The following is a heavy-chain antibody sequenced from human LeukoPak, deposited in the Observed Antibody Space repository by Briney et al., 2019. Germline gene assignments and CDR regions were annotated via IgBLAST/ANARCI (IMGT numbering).Heavy chain of an antibody. CDR2: INPNTGAT. D-gene: IGHD3-22*01. Sequence: ASVTVSCKASGYTFTDYYLHWVRQAPGQGLEGMGWINPNTGATDYAQNFQGRVAMTRDTSISTAYMDLSRLRSDDTAVYYCARAAFYYDSSGHSPDFDYWGQGTLVTVSS. J-gene: IGHJ4*02. CDR1: GYTFTDYY. V-gene: IGHV1-2*02. CDR3: ARAAFYYDSSGHSPDFDY.